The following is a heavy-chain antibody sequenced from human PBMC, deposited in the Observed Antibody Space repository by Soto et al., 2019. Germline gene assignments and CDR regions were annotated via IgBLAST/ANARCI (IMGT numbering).Heavy chain of an antibody. CDR1: GYSFTSYW. J-gene: IGHJ6*02. CDR2: IYPGDSDT. D-gene: IGHD5-18*01. V-gene: IGHV5-51*01. CDR3: ARHGLGDTAMELNYGMVV. Sequence: GESLKISCKGSGYSFTSYWIGWVRQMPGKGLEWMGIIYPGDSDTRYSPPFQGQVTISADKSISTAYLQWSSLKASDTAMYYCARHGLGDTAMELNYGMVVWGQGTTVTGSS.